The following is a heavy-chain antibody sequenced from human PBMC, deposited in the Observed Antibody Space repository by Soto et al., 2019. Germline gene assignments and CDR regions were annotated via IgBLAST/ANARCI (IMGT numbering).Heavy chain of an antibody. CDR2: ISGSGDIT. CDR1: GFSFSNSA. J-gene: IGHJ4*02. V-gene: IGHV3-23*01. Sequence: EVQLLESGGGLVQPGGSLRLSCAVSGFSFSNSAMTWVRQAPGKGLEWVSGISGSGDITYNTDSVKGRFAISRDTSKNVVYLQMRSLRAEDTAVYYCAKVPQWVLRYHDWCFDYWGQGTLVTVSS. CDR3: AKVPQWVLRYHDWCFDY. D-gene: IGHD3-9*01.